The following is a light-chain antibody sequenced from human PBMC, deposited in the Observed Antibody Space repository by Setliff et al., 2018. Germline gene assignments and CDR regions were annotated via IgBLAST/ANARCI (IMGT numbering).Light chain of an antibody. J-gene: IGKJ1*01. CDR1: QSISTN. CDR3: LQHYNWPWT. V-gene: IGKV3-15*01. Sequence: EIVLTQSPATLSLSPGERATLSCRASQSISTNLAWYQQKPGQAPRLLIYDASTRAAGIPTRFSGSESGTDFTLTISSLQTEDFAVYYCLQHYNWPWTFGQGTKVDIK. CDR2: DAS.